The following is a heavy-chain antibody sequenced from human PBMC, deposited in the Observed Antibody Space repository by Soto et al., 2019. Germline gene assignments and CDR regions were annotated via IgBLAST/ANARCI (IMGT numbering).Heavy chain of an antibody. CDR2: SIPILGIA. J-gene: IGHJ3*01. CDR3: EPEYCGYVPDGFDF. CDR1: GGTFSSYT. V-gene: IGHV1-69*02. D-gene: IGHD5-12*01. Sequence: QVQLVQSGAEVKKPGSSVKVSCKASGGTFSSYTISWVRQAPGQGLEWMGRSIPILGIANYAQKFQCRVTITAGQSTSTACMELSSLRCWDTAVYYCEPEYCGYVPDGFDFWGQGTMVTASS.